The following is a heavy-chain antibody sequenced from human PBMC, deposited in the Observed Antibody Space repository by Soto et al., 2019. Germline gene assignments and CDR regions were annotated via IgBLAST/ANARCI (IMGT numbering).Heavy chain of an antibody. V-gene: IGHV3-23*04. D-gene: IGHD6-13*01. CDR2: INGTGDKT. J-gene: IGHJ5*02. CDR1: GFSFSNYA. CDR3: ARVGCSTWYFNGYDP. Sequence: EVQLAESGGGLVQPWGSLRLSCAASGFSFSNYAMSWVRQAPGKGLEWVSGINGTGDKTYYRDSVKGRFTISRDNSKNTVYLQMHSLRAEDTAVYYCARVGCSTWYFNGYDPWGQGTLVTVSS.